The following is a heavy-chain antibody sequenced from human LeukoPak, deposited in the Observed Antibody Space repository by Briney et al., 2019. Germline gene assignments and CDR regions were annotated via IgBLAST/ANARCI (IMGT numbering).Heavy chain of an antibody. CDR2: IIPIFGTA. Sequence: GASVKVSCKASGGTFSSYAISWVRQAPGQGLEWMGGIIPIFGTANYAQKFQGRVTITADKSTSTAYMELSSLRSEDTAVYYCARGVLRFLEWLSRTSYYFDYWGQGTLVTVSS. CDR3: ARGVLRFLEWLSRTSYYFDY. CDR1: GGTFSSYA. D-gene: IGHD3-3*01. J-gene: IGHJ4*02. V-gene: IGHV1-69*06.